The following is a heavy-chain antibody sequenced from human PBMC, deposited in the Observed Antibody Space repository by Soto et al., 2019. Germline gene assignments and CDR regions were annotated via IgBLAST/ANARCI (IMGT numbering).Heavy chain of an antibody. CDR1: GGTFSSYA. D-gene: IGHD5-18*01. Sequence: QVQLVQSGAEVKKPGSSAKVSCKASGGTFSSYAISWVRQAPGQGLEWMGGIIPIFGTANYAQKFQGRVTITADESTSTAYMELSSLRSEDTAVYYCARGSYVYTEPLGAFDIWGQGTMVTVSS. V-gene: IGHV1-69*01. CDR2: IIPIFGTA. J-gene: IGHJ3*02. CDR3: ARGSYVYTEPLGAFDI.